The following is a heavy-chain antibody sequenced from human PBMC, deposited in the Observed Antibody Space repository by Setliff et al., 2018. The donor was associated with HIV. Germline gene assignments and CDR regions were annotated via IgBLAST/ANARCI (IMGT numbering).Heavy chain of an antibody. CDR2: IIPILGIA. V-gene: IGHV1-69*10. CDR1: GGTFSSYA. Sequence: SVKVSCKASGGTFSSYAISWVRQAPGQGLEWMGGIIPILGIANYAQKFQGRVTITADESTSTAYMELSSLSSEDTAVYYWARDQTGVAAAAFGGGSAWSDEGFDIWGQGTMVTVSS. CDR3: ARDQTGVAAAAFGGGSAWSDEGFDI. D-gene: IGHD6-13*01. J-gene: IGHJ3*02.